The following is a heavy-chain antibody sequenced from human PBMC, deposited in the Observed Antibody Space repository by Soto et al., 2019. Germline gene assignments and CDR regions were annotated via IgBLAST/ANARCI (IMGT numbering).Heavy chain of an antibody. J-gene: IGHJ1*01. CDR2: IIPIFGTA. D-gene: IGHD2-15*01. V-gene: IGHV1-69*13. CDR1: GGTFSSYA. CDR3: ARSRVRWPKRRQEEYFQH. Sequence: SVKVSCKASGGTFSSYAISWVRQAPGQGLEWMGGIIPIFGTANYAQKFQGRVTITADESTSTAYMELSSLRSEDTAVHYCARSRVRWPKRRQEEYFQHWGQGTLVTVSS.